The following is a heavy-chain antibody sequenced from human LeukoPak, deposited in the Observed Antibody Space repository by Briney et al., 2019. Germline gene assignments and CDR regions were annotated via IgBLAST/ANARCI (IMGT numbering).Heavy chain of an antibody. J-gene: IGHJ4*02. V-gene: IGHV3-23*01. Sequence: GGSLRLSCAASGFTFSSYAMSWVRQAPGKGLEWVSTISGSGGSTYYADSVKGRFTISRDNSKNTLYLQMNSLRAEDTAVYYCARDRYSSSDFDYWGQGTLVTVSS. D-gene: IGHD6-13*01. CDR2: ISGSGGST. CDR3: ARDRYSSSDFDY. CDR1: GFTFSSYA.